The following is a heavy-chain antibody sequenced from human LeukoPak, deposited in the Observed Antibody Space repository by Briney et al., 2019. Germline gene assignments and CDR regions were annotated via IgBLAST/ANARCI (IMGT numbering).Heavy chain of an antibody. CDR3: AGKDYDFWSGSEPRDY. CDR1: GGSISSSNW. Sequence: SGTLSLTCAVSGGSISSSNWWSWVRQPPGKGLEWIGEIYHSGSTNYNPSLKSRATISVDKSKNQFSLKLSSVTAADTAVYYCAGKDYDFWSGSEPRDYWGQGTLVTVSS. V-gene: IGHV4-4*02. CDR2: IYHSGST. J-gene: IGHJ4*02. D-gene: IGHD3-3*01.